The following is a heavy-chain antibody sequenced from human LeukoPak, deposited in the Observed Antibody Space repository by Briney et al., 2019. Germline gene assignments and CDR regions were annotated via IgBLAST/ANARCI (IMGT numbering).Heavy chain of an antibody. V-gene: IGHV3-53*01. CDR1: GFTVSSNY. Sequence: GGSLRLSCAASGFTVSSNYMSWVRQAPGKGLEWVSVIYSGGSTYYADSVKGRFTISRDNSKNTLYLQMNSLRAEDTAVYYCARDFTYGDQNWFDPWGQGTLVTVSS. J-gene: IGHJ5*02. CDR2: IYSGGST. CDR3: ARDFTYGDQNWFDP. D-gene: IGHD4-17*01.